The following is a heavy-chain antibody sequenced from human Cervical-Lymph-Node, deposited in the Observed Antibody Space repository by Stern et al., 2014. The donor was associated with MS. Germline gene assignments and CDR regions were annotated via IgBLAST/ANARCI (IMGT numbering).Heavy chain of an antibody. CDR2: ITPVFGTT. CDR3: ARGGGLVGYFDY. J-gene: IGHJ4*02. CDR1: GDTFSRNA. D-gene: IGHD1-26*01. V-gene: IGHV1-69*06. Sequence: QVQLVQSGAEVKKPGSSVKVSCKASGDTFSRNAINWVRQVPGQALEWMGGITPVFGTTNYAQKFQGRVTITADKSTNTAYMELMTLRSEDTAVYYCARGGGLVGYFDYWGQGTLVSVSS.